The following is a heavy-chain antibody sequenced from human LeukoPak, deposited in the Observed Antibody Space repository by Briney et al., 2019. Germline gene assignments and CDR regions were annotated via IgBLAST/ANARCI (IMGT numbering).Heavy chain of an antibody. D-gene: IGHD6-13*01. CDR2: INHSGST. CDR3: ASRLHHSIAAAGGDI. Sequence: SETLSLTCTVSGGSISTYYWSWIRQPPGKGLEWIGEINHSGSTNYNPSLKSRVTISVDTSKNQFSLKLSSVTAADTAVYYCASRLHHSIAAAGGDIWGQGTMVTVSS. J-gene: IGHJ3*02. CDR1: GGSISTYY. V-gene: IGHV4-34*01.